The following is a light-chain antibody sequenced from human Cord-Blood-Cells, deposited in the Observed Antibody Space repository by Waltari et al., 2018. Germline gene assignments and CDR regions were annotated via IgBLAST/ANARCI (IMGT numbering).Light chain of an antibody. J-gene: IGKJ1*01. CDR3: QQYNNWPRT. V-gene: IGKV3-15*01. CDR2: GAA. Sequence: EIVMTQSPATLSVSPGERATLPCRAGQSVSSNLAWYQQKPAQAPRPLIYGAATRATGIPARFSSSGSATEFTLTISSLQSEDFAAYYCQQYNNWPRTFGQGTKVEIK. CDR1: QSVSSN.